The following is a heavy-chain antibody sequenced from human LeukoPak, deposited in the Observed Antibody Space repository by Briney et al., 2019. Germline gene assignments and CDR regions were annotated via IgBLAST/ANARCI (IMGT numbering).Heavy chain of an antibody. CDR1: GGSISSYY. CDR3: ARVQYFDWLSSPDY. V-gene: IGHV4-4*07. CDR2: IYTSGST. J-gene: IGHJ4*02. Sequence: PSETLSLTCTVSGGSISSYYWSWIRQPAGKGLEWVGRIYTSGSTNYNPSLKSRVTMSVDTSKNQFSLKLSSVTAADTAVYYCARVQYFDWLSSPDYWGQGTLVTVSS. D-gene: IGHD3-9*01.